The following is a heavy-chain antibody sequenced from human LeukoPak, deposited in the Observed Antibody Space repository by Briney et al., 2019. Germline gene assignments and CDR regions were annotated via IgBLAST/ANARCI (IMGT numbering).Heavy chain of an antibody. D-gene: IGHD3-10*01. Sequence: SETLSLTCTVSGGSISSGAYYWSWIRQHPGKGLEWIGSIYYSGSTYYNPSLKSRVTISVDTSKNQFSLKLSSVTAADTAVYYCATSYGSGSRYYFDYWGQGTLVTVSS. CDR1: GGSISSGAYY. V-gene: IGHV4-39*07. CDR2: IYYSGST. CDR3: ATSYGSGSRYYFDY. J-gene: IGHJ4*02.